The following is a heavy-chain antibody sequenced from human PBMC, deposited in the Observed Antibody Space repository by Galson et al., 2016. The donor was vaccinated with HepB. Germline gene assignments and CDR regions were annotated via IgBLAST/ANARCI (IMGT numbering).Heavy chain of an antibody. D-gene: IGHD3-16*01. CDR1: GFTVSDYY. Sequence: SLRLSCAASGFTVSDYYMTWVRQAPGRGLEWVSGITRSGDATHPADFVKGRFTISRDNSKNTLYLYMNNLTAGDTAIYYCGKHGGFDYWGQGALVTVSS. V-gene: IGHV3-23*01. CDR2: ITRSGDAT. J-gene: IGHJ4*02. CDR3: GKHGGFDY.